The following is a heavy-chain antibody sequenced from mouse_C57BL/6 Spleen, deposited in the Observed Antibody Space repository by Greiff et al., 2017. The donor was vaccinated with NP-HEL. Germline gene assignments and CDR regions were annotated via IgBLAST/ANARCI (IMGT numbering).Heavy chain of an antibody. V-gene: IGHV1-85*01. J-gene: IGHJ3*01. CDR2: IYPRDGST. Sequence: QVQLQQSGPELVKPGASVKLSCKASGYTFTSYDINWVKQRPGQGLEWIGWIYPRDGSTKYNEKFKGKATLTVDASSSTAYMELHSLTSEDSAVYFCARGYYGNYEDLLAYWGQGTLVTVSA. D-gene: IGHD2-1*01. CDR1: GYTFTSYD. CDR3: ARGYYGNYEDLLAY.